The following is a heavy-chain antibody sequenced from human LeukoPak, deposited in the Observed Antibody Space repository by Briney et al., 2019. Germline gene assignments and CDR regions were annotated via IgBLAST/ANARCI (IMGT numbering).Heavy chain of an antibody. J-gene: IGHJ3*02. CDR1: GYSFTGYY. D-gene: IGHD4-23*01. CDR3: ARDLSMTMVVTRDALDI. CDR2: INPNGGGT. V-gene: IGHV1-2*06. Sequence: ASVKVSCKASGYSFTGYYMHWVRQAPGQGLEWMGRINPNGGGTNYAQKFQGRVTMTRDTSISTAYMELSSLRSDDTAVYYCARDLSMTMVVTRDALDIWGQGTMVTVSS.